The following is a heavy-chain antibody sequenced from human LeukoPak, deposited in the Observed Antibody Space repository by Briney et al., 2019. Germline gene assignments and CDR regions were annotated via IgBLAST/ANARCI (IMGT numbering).Heavy chain of an antibody. CDR3: ARHPYYDILTGYPQNWFDP. D-gene: IGHD3-9*01. J-gene: IGHJ5*02. Sequence: PSQTLSLTCTVSGGSISSGGYYWSWIRQQPGKGQEWIGYIYYSGSTYYNPSLKSRVTISVDTPKNQFSLKLSSVTAADTAVYYCARHPYYDILTGYPQNWFDPWGQGTLVTVSS. V-gene: IGHV4-31*03. CDR2: IYYSGST. CDR1: GGSISSGGYY.